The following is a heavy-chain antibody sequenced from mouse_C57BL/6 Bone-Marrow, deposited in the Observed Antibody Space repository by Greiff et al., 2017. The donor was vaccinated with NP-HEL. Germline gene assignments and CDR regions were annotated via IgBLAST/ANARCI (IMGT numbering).Heavy chain of an antibody. CDR2: IHPNSGST. CDR1: GYTFTSYW. J-gene: IGHJ3*01. CDR3: ARKISWPWFAY. Sequence: QVQLKQPGAELVKPGASVKLSCKASGYTFTSYWMHWVKQRPGQGLEWIGMIHPNSGSTNYNEKFKSKATLTVDKSSSTAYMQLSSLTSEDSAVYYCARKISWPWFAYWGQGTLVTVSA. V-gene: IGHV1-64*01.